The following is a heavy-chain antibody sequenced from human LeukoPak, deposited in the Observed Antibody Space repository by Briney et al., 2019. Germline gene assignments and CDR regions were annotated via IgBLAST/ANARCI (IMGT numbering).Heavy chain of an antibody. CDR1: GYTFTGYF. Sequence: ASVKVSCKASGYTFTGYFIHWVRQAPGQGLERMGWINPNSGGTYYAQKFQGRGTMTRDTSISTAYMELSRLTSDDTAVYYCASTLAAGTSYFDYWGQGTLVTVSS. V-gene: IGHV1-2*02. D-gene: IGHD6-13*01. CDR2: INPNSGGT. J-gene: IGHJ4*02. CDR3: ASTLAAGTSYFDY.